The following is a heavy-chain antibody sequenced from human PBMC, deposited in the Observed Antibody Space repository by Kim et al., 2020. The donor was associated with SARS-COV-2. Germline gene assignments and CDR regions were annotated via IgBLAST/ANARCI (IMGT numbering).Heavy chain of an antibody. V-gene: IGHV1-8*01. Sequence: ASVKVSCKASGYTFTSYDINWVRQATGQGLEWMGWMNPNSGNTGYAQKFQGRVTMTRNTSISTAYMELSSLRSEDTAVYYCARRSPTTVTTRFMGDHYGMDVWGQGTTVTVSS. CDR2: MNPNSGNT. D-gene: IGHD4-17*01. CDR1: GYTFTSYD. J-gene: IGHJ6*02. CDR3: ARRSPTTVTTRFMGDHYGMDV.